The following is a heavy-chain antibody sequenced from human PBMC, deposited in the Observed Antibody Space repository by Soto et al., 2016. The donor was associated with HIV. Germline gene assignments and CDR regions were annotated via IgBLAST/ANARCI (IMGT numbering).Heavy chain of an antibody. Sequence: QVQLVQSGAEVKKPGASVKVSCKASGYTFTGYYMHWVRQAPGQGLEWMGWINPNSGGTNYAQKFQGRVTVTRDTSISTAYMELSRLRSDDTAVYYCARAPSYYDSSGYYLDYWGQGTLVTVSS. D-gene: IGHD3-22*01. V-gene: IGHV1-2*02. CDR3: ARAPSYYDSSGYYLDY. CDR1: GYTFTGYY. J-gene: IGHJ4*02. CDR2: INPNSGGT.